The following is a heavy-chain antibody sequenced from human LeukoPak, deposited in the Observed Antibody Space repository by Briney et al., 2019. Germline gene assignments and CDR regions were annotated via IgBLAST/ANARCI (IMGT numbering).Heavy chain of an antibody. CDR3: ARHYAGFDWNYHYYYMDV. V-gene: IGHV5-51*01. Sequence: GESLKISGKGSGYSFTSYWIGWVRQMPGKGLEWMGIIYPGDSDTRYGPSFQGQVTISADKSISTAYLQWSSLKASDTAMYYCARHYAGFDWNYHYYYMDVWGKGTTVTVSS. CDR1: GYSFTSYW. J-gene: IGHJ6*03. CDR2: IYPGDSDT. D-gene: IGHD3-9*01.